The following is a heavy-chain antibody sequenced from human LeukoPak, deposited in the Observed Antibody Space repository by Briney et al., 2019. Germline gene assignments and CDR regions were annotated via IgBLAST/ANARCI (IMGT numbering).Heavy chain of an antibody. D-gene: IGHD2-2*01. J-gene: IGHJ4*02. CDR1: GGSISSSNW. CDR2: IYHSGST. CDR3: ARDNRAYCSSTSCYAFDY. Sequence: SGTLSLTCAVSGGSISSSNWWSWVRQPPGKGLEWIGEIYHSGSTNYNPSLKSRVTISVDKSKNQFSLKLSSVTAADTAVYYCARDNRAYCSSTSCYAFDYWGQGTLVTVSS. V-gene: IGHV4-4*02.